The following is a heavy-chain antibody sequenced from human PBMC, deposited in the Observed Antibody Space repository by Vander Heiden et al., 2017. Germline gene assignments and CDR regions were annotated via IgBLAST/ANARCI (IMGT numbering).Heavy chain of an antibody. J-gene: IGHJ3*02. V-gene: IGHV3-23*01. CDR3: ASLRWGGDAFDI. CDR2: INAGGGST. CDR1: GFTFSSYA. D-gene: IGHD3-16*01. Sequence: EVQLLESGGGLVQPGASLRLSCAASGFTFSSYAMSWVRQAPGKGLEWVSGINAGGGSTYYADSVKGRFAISRDNSKTTLYLQMNSLRAEDMAIYYCASLRWGGDAFDIWGQGTMVTVSS.